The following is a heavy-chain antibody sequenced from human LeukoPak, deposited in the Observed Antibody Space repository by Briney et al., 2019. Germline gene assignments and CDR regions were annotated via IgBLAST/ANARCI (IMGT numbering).Heavy chain of an antibody. Sequence: SETLSLTCAVYGGSFSGYYWSWIRQPPGKGLEWIGEINHSGSTNYNPSLKSRVTISLDTSKNQFSLKLNSVTAADTAVFYCATLREYCSGGSCSDAFDIWGQGTMVTVSS. D-gene: IGHD2-15*01. CDR2: INHSGST. CDR1: GGSFSGYY. J-gene: IGHJ3*02. V-gene: IGHV4-34*01. CDR3: ATLREYCSGGSCSDAFDI.